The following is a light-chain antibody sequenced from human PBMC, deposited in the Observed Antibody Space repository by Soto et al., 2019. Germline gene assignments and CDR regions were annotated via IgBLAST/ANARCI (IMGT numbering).Light chain of an antibody. CDR1: SGHSSYI. Sequence: QAVVTQSSSASASLGSSVKLTCTLSSGHSSYIIAWHQQQPGKAPRYLMKLEGSGSYNKGSGVPDRFSGSSSGADRYLTISNLQFEDEADSYCETWDSNTHTVFGGWNKLTVL. CDR3: ETWDSNTHTV. J-gene: IGLJ3*02. CDR2: LEGSGSY. V-gene: IGLV4-60*02.